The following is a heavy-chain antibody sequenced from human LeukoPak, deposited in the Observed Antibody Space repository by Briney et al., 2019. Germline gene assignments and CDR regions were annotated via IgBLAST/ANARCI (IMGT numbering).Heavy chain of an antibody. CDR1: GYTFTSYA. CDR2: INTNTGNT. V-gene: IGHV7-4-1*02. D-gene: IGHD5-12*01. CDR3: ARVYSGYDRSPPPGY. Sequence: ASVKVSCKASGYTFTSYAMNWVRQAPGQGLEWMGWINTNTGNTTYAQGFTGRFVFSLDTSVSTAYLQISSLKAEDTAVYYCARVYSGYDRSPPPGYWGQGTLVTVSS. J-gene: IGHJ4*02.